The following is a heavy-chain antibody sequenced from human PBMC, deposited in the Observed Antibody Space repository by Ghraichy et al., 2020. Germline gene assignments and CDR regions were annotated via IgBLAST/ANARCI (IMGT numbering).Heavy chain of an antibody. J-gene: IGHJ6*02. D-gene: IGHD6-19*01. CDR1: GFTFSSNA. CDR3: AKGIAVAGTYYYYGMDV. Sequence: LSLTCAASGFTFSSNAMSWVRQAPGKGLEWVSAISGSGGSTFYADSVKGRFTISRDNSKNTLYLQMNSLRAEDTAVYYCAKGIAVAGTYYYYGMDVWGQGTTVTVSS. V-gene: IGHV3-23*01. CDR2: ISGSGGST.